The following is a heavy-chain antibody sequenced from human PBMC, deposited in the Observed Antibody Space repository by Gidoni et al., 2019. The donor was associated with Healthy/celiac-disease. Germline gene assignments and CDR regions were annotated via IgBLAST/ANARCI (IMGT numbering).Heavy chain of an antibody. J-gene: IGHJ6*02. V-gene: IGHV4-39*01. CDR3: ARLVRRDIVVVVAAYGMDV. D-gene: IGHD2-15*01. Sequence: QLQLQESGPGLVKPSETLSLTCTVSGGSISSSSYYWGWIRQPPGQGLEWIGSIYYSGSNYSKPSLKSRVTISVDTSKNQFSLKLSSVTAADTAVYYCARLVRRDIVVVVAAYGMDVWGQGTTVTVSS. CDR1: GGSISSSSYY. CDR2: IYYSGSN.